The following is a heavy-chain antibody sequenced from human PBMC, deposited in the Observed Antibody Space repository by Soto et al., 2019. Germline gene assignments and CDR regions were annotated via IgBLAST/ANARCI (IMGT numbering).Heavy chain of an antibody. J-gene: IGHJ3*02. CDR1: GYSFTSYW. CDR3: ATRSITMVRGVIGAFDI. V-gene: IGHV5-51*01. Sequence: GESLKISCKGSGYSFTSYWIGWVRQMPGKGLEWMGIIYPGDSDTRYSPSFQGQVTISADKSISTAYLQWSSLKASDTAMYYCATRSITMVRGVIGAFDIWGQGTMVTVSS. CDR2: IYPGDSDT. D-gene: IGHD3-10*01.